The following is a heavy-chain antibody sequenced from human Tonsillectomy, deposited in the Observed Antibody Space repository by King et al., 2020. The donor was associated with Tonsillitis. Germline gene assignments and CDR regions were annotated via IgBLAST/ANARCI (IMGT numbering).Heavy chain of an antibody. V-gene: IGHV4-61*02. CDR1: GGSISSGSYY. CDR2: IYTSGST. Sequence: QLQASGPGLVKPSQTLSLPCTVSGGSISSGSYYWSWIRQPAGKGLEWIGRIYTSGSTNYNPSLKSRVTMSVDTSKNQFSLKLSSVTAADTAVYYCARAGPSGGWLQLRLVNWYFDLWGRGTLVTVSS. D-gene: IGHD5-24*01. CDR3: ARAGPSGGWLQLRLVNWYFDL. J-gene: IGHJ2*01.